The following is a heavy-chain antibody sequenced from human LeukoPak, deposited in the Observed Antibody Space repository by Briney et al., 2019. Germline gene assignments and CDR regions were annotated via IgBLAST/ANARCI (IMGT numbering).Heavy chain of an antibody. J-gene: IGHJ4*02. D-gene: IGHD2-2*01. CDR2: INPNDGDT. V-gene: IGHV1-2*02. Sequence: ASVKVSCKASGYTFTDYYMHWVRQAPGQGFEWMAWINPNDGDTYYAQKFQGRVTMTRDTSISTAHMEVSRLRSDDTAVYYCARANLLYCSSTSCLFDYWGQGTLVTVSS. CDR3: ARANLLYCSSTSCLFDY. CDR1: GYTFTDYY.